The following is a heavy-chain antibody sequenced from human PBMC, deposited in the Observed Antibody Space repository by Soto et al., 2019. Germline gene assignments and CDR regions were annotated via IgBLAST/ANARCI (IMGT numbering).Heavy chain of an antibody. CDR2: INAGNGNT. J-gene: IGHJ4*02. Sequence: GASVKVSCKASGYTFTSYAMHWVRQAPGQRLEWMGWINAGNGNTKYSQKFQGRVTITRDTSASTAYMELSSLRSEDTAVYYCARTENYYDSSGHFDYWGQGTLVTVSS. D-gene: IGHD3-22*01. CDR3: ARTENYYDSSGHFDY. CDR1: GYTFTSYA. V-gene: IGHV1-3*01.